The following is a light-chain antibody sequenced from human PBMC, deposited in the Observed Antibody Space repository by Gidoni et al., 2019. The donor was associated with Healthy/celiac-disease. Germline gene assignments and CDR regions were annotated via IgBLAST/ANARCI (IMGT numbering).Light chain of an antibody. CDR1: QSVSSY. CDR2: DAS. CDR3: QQRSNWPPN. J-gene: IGKJ4*01. Sequence: EIVLTQSPATLSLSPGDRATLSCRASQSVSSYLAWYQQKPGQAPRLLIYDASNRATGIPARFSGSGSGTDFTLTISSLEPEDVAVYYCQQRSNWPPNFGGGTKVEIK. V-gene: IGKV3-11*01.